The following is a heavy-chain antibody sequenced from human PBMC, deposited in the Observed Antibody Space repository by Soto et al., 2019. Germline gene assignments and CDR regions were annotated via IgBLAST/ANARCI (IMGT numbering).Heavy chain of an antibody. D-gene: IGHD4-17*01. J-gene: IGHJ4*02. CDR3: ARRSYYGGTYYFDY. CDR1: GGSISSGGYS. V-gene: IGHV4-30-2*01. Sequence: PSETLSLTCTVSGGSISSGGYSWSWIRQPPGKGLEWIGYIYHSGSTYHNPSLKSRVTISVDRSKNQFSLKLSSVTAADTAVYYCARRSYYGGTYYFDYWGQGTLVTVSS. CDR2: IYHSGST.